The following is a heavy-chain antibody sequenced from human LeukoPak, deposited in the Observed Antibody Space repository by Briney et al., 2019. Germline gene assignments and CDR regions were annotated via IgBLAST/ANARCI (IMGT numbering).Heavy chain of an antibody. CDR2: FYYSRST. CDR3: ARGPFQAAGAFDY. CDR1: GGSMSDFC. Sequence: PSETLSLTCTVSGGSMSDFCWTWIRQPPGKGPEWIGGFYYSRSTSGSSYYNPALKSRVTISVDSSKKQFSLKLASVTAADAAVYYCARGPFQAAGAFDYWGQGTLVTVSS. J-gene: IGHJ4*02. V-gene: IGHV4-59*01. D-gene: IGHD6-13*01.